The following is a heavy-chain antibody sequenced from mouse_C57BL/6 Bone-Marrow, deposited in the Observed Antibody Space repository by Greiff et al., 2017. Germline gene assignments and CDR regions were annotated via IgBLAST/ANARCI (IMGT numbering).Heavy chain of an antibody. D-gene: IGHD1-1*01. CDR1: GYTFTSYW. CDR2: IDPSDSYT. J-gene: IGHJ2*01. V-gene: IGHV1-69*01. CDR3: ARGDEEGSSFDY. Sequence: VQLQQPGAELVMPGASVKLSCKASGYTFTSYWMHWVKQRPGQGLEWIGEIDPSDSYTNYNQKFKGKSTLTVDKSSSTAYMQLSSLTSEDSAVYYCARGDEEGSSFDYWGQGTTPTVSS.